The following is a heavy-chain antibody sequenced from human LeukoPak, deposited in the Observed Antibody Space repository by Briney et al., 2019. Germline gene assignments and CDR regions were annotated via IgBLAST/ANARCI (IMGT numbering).Heavy chain of an antibody. J-gene: IGHJ6*02. CDR2: IKIKTDGGTS. D-gene: IGHD7-27*01. CDR3: ITAPGDYYYYGLDV. CDR1: GFTFSNTY. Sequence: GGSLRLSCAASGFTFSNTYMSWVRQAPGKGLEWVGRIKIKTDGGTSDCAAPVKGRFTITRDDSQNMLYLQMNNLKTEDTAVYYCITAPGDYYYYGLDVWGRGTTVTVSS. V-gene: IGHV3-15*01.